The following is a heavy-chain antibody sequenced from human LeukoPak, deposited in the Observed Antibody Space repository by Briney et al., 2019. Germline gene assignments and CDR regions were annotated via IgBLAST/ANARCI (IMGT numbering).Heavy chain of an antibody. CDR1: GGSFSGYY. V-gene: IGHV4-34*01. J-gene: IGHJ4*02. CDR3: ASGEGGSSLDY. CDR2: INHSGST. Sequence: ASETLSLTCAVYGGSFSGYYWSWIRQPPGKGLEWIGEINHSGSTNYNPSLKSRVTISVDTSKNQFSLKLSSVTAADTAVYYCASGEGGSSLDYWGQGTLVTVSS. D-gene: IGHD6-13*01.